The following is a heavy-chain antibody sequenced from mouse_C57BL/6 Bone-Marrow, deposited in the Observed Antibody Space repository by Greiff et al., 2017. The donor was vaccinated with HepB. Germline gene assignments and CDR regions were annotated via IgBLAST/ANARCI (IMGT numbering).Heavy chain of an antibody. V-gene: IGHV1-54*01. CDR1: GYAFTNYL. J-gene: IGHJ3*01. D-gene: IGHD2-5*01. CDR3: ARTTYYSKGFAY. CDR2: INPGSGGT. Sequence: QVQLQQSGAELVRPGTSVKVSCKASGYAFTNYLIEWVKQRPGQGLEWIGVINPGSGGTNYNEKFKGKATLTADKSSSTAYMQLSSLTSEDSAVYFCARTTYYSKGFAYWGQGTLVTVSA.